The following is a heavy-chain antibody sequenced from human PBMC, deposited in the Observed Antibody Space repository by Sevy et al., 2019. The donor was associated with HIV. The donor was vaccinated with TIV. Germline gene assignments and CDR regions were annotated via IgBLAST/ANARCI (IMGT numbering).Heavy chain of an antibody. Sequence: GGSLRLSCAASGFTFSSYAMHWVRQAPGKGLEWVAVISYDGSNKYYADSVKGRFTTSRDNAKNTLYLQMNSLRAEDTSVYYCARDRFTMIVVVINWYFDYWGQGTLVTVSS. CDR3: ARDRFTMIVVVINWYFDY. D-gene: IGHD3-22*01. V-gene: IGHV3-30*04. J-gene: IGHJ4*02. CDR2: ISYDGSNK. CDR1: GFTFSSYA.